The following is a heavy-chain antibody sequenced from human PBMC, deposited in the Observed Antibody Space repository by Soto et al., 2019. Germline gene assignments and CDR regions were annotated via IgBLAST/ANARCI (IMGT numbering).Heavy chain of an antibody. CDR3: AHTWGLPFDY. CDR1: GCSLRTTGVC. D-gene: IGHD3-16*01. CDR2: IYWNDDK. Sequence: QITLKESGPTLVEPTQTLTLTCTYSGCSLRTTGVCVGWIRQPPGKALEWLGIIYWNDDKRYSPSLKNRFTLTSDISKSQVVLKMTNMDPVDTATYYCAHTWGLPFDYWGQGTLVSVSS. J-gene: IGHJ4*02. V-gene: IGHV2-5*01.